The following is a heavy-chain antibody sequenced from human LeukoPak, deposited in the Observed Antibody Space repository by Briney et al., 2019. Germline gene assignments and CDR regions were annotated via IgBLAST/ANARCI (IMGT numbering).Heavy chain of an antibody. CDR2: INPNSGGT. J-gene: IGHJ4*02. Sequence: ASVKVSCKASGYTFTGYYMHWVRQAPGQGLEWMGRINPNSGGTNYAQKFQGRVTMTRDTSNSTAHMELSRLRSDDTAVYYCARDTYYYDSSGRYWGQGTLVTVSS. V-gene: IGHV1-2*06. CDR1: GYTFTGYY. D-gene: IGHD3-22*01. CDR3: ARDTYYYDSSGRY.